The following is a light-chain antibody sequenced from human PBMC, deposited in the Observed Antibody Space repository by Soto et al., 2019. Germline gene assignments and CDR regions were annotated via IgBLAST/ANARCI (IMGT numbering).Light chain of an antibody. V-gene: IGLV2-8*01. CDR1: SSDVGGYNY. Sequence: QSVLTQPPSASGSPGQSVAISCTGSSSDVGGYNYVSWYQQYPGKATKIIIYEVSKRPSGVPDRFSGSKSGNAASLTVSGLQAEDEADYYCSSYADNNNYVFGTGTKVTVL. CDR2: EVS. J-gene: IGLJ1*01. CDR3: SSYADNNNYV.